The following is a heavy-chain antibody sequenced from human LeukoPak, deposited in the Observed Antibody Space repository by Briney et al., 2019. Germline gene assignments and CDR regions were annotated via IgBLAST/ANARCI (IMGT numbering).Heavy chain of an antibody. Sequence: GGSLRLSCAASGFNFSSYAMTWVRQAPGKGLEWVAVISYDGSNKSYADSVKGRFTISRDNSKNTLYLQMNSLRAEDTAVYYCARDIRVRGVTAVYYYYYYGMDVWGQGTTVTVSS. V-gene: IGHV3-30-3*01. CDR1: GFNFSSYA. D-gene: IGHD3-10*01. CDR2: ISYDGSNK. J-gene: IGHJ6*02. CDR3: ARDIRVRGVTAVYYYYYYGMDV.